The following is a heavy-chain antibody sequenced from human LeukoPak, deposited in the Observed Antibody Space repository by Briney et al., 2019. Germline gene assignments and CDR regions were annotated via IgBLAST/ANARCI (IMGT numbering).Heavy chain of an antibody. CDR3: AKDYRGGP. D-gene: IGHD3-10*01. Sequence: GGSLRLSCAASGFTFNTYAMSWVRQAPGKGLEWVSAISGSGGSTYHADSVKGRFTISRDNSKNTLFLLMNKLRAEDTAVYYCAKDYRGGPWGQGTLVTVSS. J-gene: IGHJ5*02. CDR1: GFTFNTYA. V-gene: IGHV3-23*01. CDR2: ISGSGGST.